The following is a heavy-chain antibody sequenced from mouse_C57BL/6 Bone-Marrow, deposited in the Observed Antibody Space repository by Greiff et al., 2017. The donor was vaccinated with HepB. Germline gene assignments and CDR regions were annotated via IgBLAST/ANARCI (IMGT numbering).Heavy chain of an antibody. D-gene: IGHD1-1*01. Sequence: QVQLQQSGAELARPGASVKLSCKASGYTFTSYGISWVKQRTGQGLEWIGEIYPRSGNTYYNEKFKGKATLTADKSSSTAYMELRSLTSEDSAVYFCARAGYYYGLHWYFDVWGTGTTVTVSS. CDR3: ARAGYYYGLHWYFDV. J-gene: IGHJ1*03. V-gene: IGHV1-81*01. CDR1: GYTFTSYG. CDR2: IYPRSGNT.